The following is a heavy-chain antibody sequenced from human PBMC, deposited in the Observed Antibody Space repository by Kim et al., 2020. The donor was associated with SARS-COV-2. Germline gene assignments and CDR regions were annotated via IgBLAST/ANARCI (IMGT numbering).Heavy chain of an antibody. CDR1: GFILSDSF. CDR2: IRSKANSDAT. D-gene: IGHD4-4*01. CDR3: SSTTEAPASNVY. Sequence: GGSLKLSCAASGFILSDSFLHWVRQASRKGPEWVGRIRSKANSDATVYAASVKGRFIISRDDSQNTAYLQMNSLETEDTAVYYCSSTTEAPASNVYWGQGTLVTVSS. V-gene: IGHV3-73*01. J-gene: IGHJ4*02.